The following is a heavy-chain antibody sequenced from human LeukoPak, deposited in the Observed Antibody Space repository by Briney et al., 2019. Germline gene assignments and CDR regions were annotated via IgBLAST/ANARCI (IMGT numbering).Heavy chain of an antibody. V-gene: IGHV3-43*02. CDR1: GVSFDNYA. Sequence: SGGSLRLSCAASGVSFDNYAMHWVRQAPGNALEWVSVISGDGTGTYYADFVKGRFTISRDNSKNSLYLQMNSLRNEDTALYYCAKGGGRIWDASGIWGQGTMVTVSS. J-gene: IGHJ3*02. CDR3: AKGGGRIWDASGI. D-gene: IGHD2-15*01. CDR2: ISGDGTGT.